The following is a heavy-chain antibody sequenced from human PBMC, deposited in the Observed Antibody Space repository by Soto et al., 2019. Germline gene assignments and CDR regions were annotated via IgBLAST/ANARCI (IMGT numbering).Heavy chain of an antibody. CDR1: GFTFSSYA. CDR3: ARDLRYFDWLLSPTYYFDY. CDR2: ISYDGSNK. J-gene: IGHJ4*02. Sequence: QVQLVESGGGVVQPGRSLRLSCAASGFTFSSYAMHWVRQAPGKGLEWVAVISYDGSNKYYAYSVKGRFTISRDNSKNTLYLQMNSLRAEDTAVYYCARDLRYFDWLLSPTYYFDYWGQGTLVTVSS. V-gene: IGHV3-30-3*01. D-gene: IGHD3-9*01.